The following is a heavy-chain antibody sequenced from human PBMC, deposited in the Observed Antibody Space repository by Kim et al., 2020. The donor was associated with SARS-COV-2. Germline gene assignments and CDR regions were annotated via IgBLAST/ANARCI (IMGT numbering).Heavy chain of an antibody. CDR3: ARVRNSGYGFDY. D-gene: IGHD5-12*01. J-gene: IGHJ4*02. Sequence: EYVASVKGRFTISRDASKNSVDLQMNSLKTEDTAVYHCARVRNSGYGFDYWGQGTLVTVSS. V-gene: IGHV3-72*01.